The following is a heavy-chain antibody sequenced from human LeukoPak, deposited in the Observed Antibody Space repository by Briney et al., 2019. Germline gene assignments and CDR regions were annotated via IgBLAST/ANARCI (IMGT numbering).Heavy chain of an antibody. Sequence: GGSLRLSCAASGFTFSSYSMSWVRQAPGKGLEWVSSISSSSSYIYYADSVKGRFTISRDNAKNSLYLQMNSLRAEDTAVYYCARDFERPALRFLEWTKRPEFDYWGQGTLVTVSS. CDR2: ISSSSSYI. V-gene: IGHV3-21*01. CDR3: ARDFERPALRFLEWTKRPEFDY. D-gene: IGHD3-3*01. CDR1: GFTFSSYS. J-gene: IGHJ4*02.